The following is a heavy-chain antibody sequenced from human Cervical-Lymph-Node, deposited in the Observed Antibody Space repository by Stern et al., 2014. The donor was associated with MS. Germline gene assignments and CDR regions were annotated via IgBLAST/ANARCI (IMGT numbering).Heavy chain of an antibody. J-gene: IGHJ3*02. CDR2: IYPGDSDI. CDR1: GYNFTTYW. Sequence: EVQLVQSGVEVKKPGESLKISCKGSGYNFTTYWIGWVRQMPGKGLEWMGIIYPGDSDIRYSPSFQGPVTISAGKSTRPASMQWNSLKAADPPIYYCARLVMTGAFDIWGQGTMVTASS. CDR3: ARLVMTGAFDI. V-gene: IGHV5-51*03. D-gene: IGHD2-21*02.